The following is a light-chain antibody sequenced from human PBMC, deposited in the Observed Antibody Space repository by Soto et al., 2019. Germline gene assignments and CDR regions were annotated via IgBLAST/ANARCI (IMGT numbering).Light chain of an antibody. CDR3: GSYAGSYTRDG. Sequence: QCVLTQPPSVSVSPGQAVTIPCAGTSSDFGGYNYVSCYQQHPGKAAKLIIYDVSKQASGVPDRFSGSKSGNTASLTISGLQAVDEADYYVGSYAGSYTRDGVGSGTKVTV. CDR1: SSDFGGYNY. CDR2: DVS. J-gene: IGLJ1*01. V-gene: IGLV2-11*01.